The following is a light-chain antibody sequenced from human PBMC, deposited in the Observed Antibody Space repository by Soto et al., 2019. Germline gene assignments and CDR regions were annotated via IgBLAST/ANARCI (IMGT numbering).Light chain of an antibody. CDR2: GAS. CDR1: QTVTSNY. J-gene: IGKJ3*01. V-gene: IGKV3-20*01. CDR3: QQYGGSPFT. Sequence: EIALTQSPGTLSLSPGERVTLSCRASQTVTSNYLGWYQQKPGQAPRLLIYGASNRATGVPDRFSGSGSGTDFTLTISRLEPDDFAVYYCQQYGGSPFTFGPGTTVDI.